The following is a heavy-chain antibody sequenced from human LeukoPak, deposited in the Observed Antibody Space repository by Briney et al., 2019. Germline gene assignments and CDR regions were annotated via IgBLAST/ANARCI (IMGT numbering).Heavy chain of an antibody. CDR3: ARVTNYYGSGSLDY. J-gene: IGHJ4*02. CDR1: GGSISSYY. CDR2: IYYSGST. Sequence: SETLSLTCTVSGGSISSYYWSWIRQPPGKGLEWIGYIYYSGSTNYNPSLKSRVTISVDTSKNQFSLKLSSVTAADTAVYYCARVTNYYGSGSLDYWGQGTLVTVSS. D-gene: IGHD3-10*01. V-gene: IGHV4-59*01.